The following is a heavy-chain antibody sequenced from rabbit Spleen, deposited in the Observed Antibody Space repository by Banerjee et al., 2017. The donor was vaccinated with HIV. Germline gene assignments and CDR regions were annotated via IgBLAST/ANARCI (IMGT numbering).Heavy chain of an antibody. D-gene: IGHD1-1*01. CDR1: GFSFSSSYW. CDR2: IYGGSSSST. J-gene: IGHJ6*01. Sequence: QEQLEESGGDLVKPGASLTLTCTASGFSFSSSYWMCWVRQAPGKGLEWIACIYGGSSSSTYYASWAKGRFTISKTSSTTVTLQMTSLTVADTATYFCARDTSSSFSSYGMDLWGPGTLVTVS. CDR3: ARDTSSSFSSYGMDL. V-gene: IGHV1S45*01.